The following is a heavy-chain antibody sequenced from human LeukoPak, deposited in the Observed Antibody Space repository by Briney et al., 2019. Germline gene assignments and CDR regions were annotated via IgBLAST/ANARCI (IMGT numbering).Heavy chain of an antibody. V-gene: IGHV3-30*18. Sequence: GGSLRLSCAAFGFTFSSYGMHWVRQAPGKGLEWVAVISYDGSNKYYADSVKGRFTISRDNSKNTLYLQMNSLRAEDTAVYYCAKDSYGMDVWGQGTTVTVSS. CDR3: AKDSYGMDV. CDR1: GFTFSSYG. J-gene: IGHJ6*02. CDR2: ISYDGSNK.